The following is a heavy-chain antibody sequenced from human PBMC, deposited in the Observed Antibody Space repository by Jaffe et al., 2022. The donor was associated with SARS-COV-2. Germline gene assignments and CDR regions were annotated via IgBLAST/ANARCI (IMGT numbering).Heavy chain of an antibody. J-gene: IGHJ4*02. CDR3: TGITAMAPYYFDY. V-gene: IGHV3-23*01. Sequence: EVQLLESGGGLVQPGGSLRLSCAASGFTFSSYAMSWVRQAPGKGLEWVSAISGSGGSTYYADSVKGRFTISRDNSKNTLYLQMNSLRAEDTAVYYCTGITAMAPYYFDYWGQGTLVTVSS. CDR1: GFTFSSYA. CDR2: ISGSGGST. D-gene: IGHD5-18*01.